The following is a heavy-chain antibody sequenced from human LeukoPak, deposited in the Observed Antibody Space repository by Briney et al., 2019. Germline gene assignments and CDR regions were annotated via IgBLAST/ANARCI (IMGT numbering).Heavy chain of an antibody. Sequence: PGGSLRLSCAASGFTFSNYGMHWVRQAPGKGLEWVAVIWYDGSNKYYADSVKGRFTISRDNSKNTLYLQMNSLRAEDTAVYYCAKDHSSSGYFRRYYYGMDVWGQGTTVTVSS. CDR1: GFTFSNYG. J-gene: IGHJ6*02. V-gene: IGHV3-33*06. CDR2: IWYDGSNK. CDR3: AKDHSSSGYFRRYYYGMDV. D-gene: IGHD3-22*01.